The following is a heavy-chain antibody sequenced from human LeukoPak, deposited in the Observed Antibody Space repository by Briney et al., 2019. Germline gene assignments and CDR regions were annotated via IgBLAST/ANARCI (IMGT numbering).Heavy chain of an antibody. CDR2: ISDSGGRT. CDR1: GFTFSSFA. CDR3: AKVPPTFSTKYYFDY. J-gene: IGHJ4*02. Sequence: GGSLRLSCAASGFTFSSFAMSWVRQAPGKGLEWVSGISDSGGRTYFADSVKGRFTISRDNSKNTLYLQMNNLRVGDTAIYYRAKVPPTFSTKYYFDYWGQGTLVTVSS. D-gene: IGHD2-2*01. V-gene: IGHV3-23*01.